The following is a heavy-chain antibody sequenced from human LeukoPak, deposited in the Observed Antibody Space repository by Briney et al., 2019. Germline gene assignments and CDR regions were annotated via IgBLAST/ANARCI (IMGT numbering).Heavy chain of an antibody. CDR3: ARQGGIAAAGIDY. V-gene: IGHV4-39*01. J-gene: IGHJ4*02. D-gene: IGHD6-13*01. CDR1: GGSISSSSYY. CDR2: IYYSGST. Sequence: PSETLSLTCTVSGGSISSSSYYWGWIRQPPGKGLEWIGSIYYSGSTYYNPSLKSRVTISVDTSKNQFSLKLSSVTAADTAVYYCARQGGIAAAGIDYCGQGTLVTVS.